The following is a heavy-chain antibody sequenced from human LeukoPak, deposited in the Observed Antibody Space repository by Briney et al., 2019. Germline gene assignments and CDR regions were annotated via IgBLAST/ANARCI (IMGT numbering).Heavy chain of an antibody. D-gene: IGHD3-10*01. CDR1: GYTFSNYW. CDR2: IYPDDSDT. J-gene: IGHJ5*01. V-gene: IGHV5-51*01. Sequence: GESLKISCKGFGYTFSNYWIGWVRQMPGKGLEWMVIIYPDDSDTRYSPSFQGQVTISADKSITTAFLQWSSLKASDTAMYYCAIFGDKYGSGSYGDSWGQGTLVTVSS. CDR3: AIFGDKYGSGSYGDS.